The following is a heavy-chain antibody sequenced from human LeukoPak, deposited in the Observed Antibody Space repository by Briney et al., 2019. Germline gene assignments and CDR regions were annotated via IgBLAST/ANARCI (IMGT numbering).Heavy chain of an antibody. CDR2: ISGSGDNT. J-gene: IGHJ3*01. CDR1: GFRFSSYA. D-gene: IGHD6-25*01. V-gene: IGHV3-23*01. CDR3: AKDRRYDSGLGAFDV. Sequence: GSLRLSCAASGFRFSSYAMSWVRQAPGKGLGWGSVISGSGDNTYYADSVKGRFTISRDNSKNTLYLQINSLRAEDTAIYYCAKDRRYDSGLGAFDVWGQGTMVTVSS.